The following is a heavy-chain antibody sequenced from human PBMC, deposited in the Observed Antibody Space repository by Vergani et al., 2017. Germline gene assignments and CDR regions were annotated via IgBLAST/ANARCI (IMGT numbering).Heavy chain of an antibody. Sequence: QVQLVQSGAEVKKPGASVKVSCKASGYTFTGYYMHWVRQAPGQGLEWMGWINPNSGGTTYAQKFQGWVTMTRDTSIITAYMELSRLRSDDTAVYYWARGECSGGSCDAAYYYYYGMDVWGQGTTVTVSS. V-gene: IGHV1-2*04. J-gene: IGHJ6*02. CDR2: INPNSGGT. CDR3: ARGECSGGSCDAAYYYYYGMDV. D-gene: IGHD2-15*01. CDR1: GYTFTGYY.